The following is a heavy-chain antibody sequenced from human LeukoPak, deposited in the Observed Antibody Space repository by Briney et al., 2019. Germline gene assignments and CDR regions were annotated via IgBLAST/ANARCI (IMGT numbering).Heavy chain of an antibody. D-gene: IGHD5-12*01. V-gene: IGHV1-46*01. Sequence: ASVKVSCKASGYTFTSYYMHRVRQAPGQGLEWMGIINPSGGSTSYAQKFQGRVTMTRDTSTSTVYMELSSLRSEDTAVYYCAREEIVAAAYFYYYYYMDVWGKGTTVTVSS. J-gene: IGHJ6*03. CDR2: INPSGGST. CDR1: GYTFTSYY. CDR3: AREEIVAAAYFYYYYYMDV.